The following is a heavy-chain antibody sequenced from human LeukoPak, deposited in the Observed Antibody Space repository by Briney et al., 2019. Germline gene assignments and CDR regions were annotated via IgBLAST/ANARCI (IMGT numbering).Heavy chain of an antibody. CDR1: GFTFSTYG. J-gene: IGHJ4*02. D-gene: IGHD5-18*01. Sequence: PGGSLRLSCVVSGFTFSTYGMGWVRQAPGKGLEWVANIKQDGNEKYSVDSLRGRFTISRDNAKNTLYLQMNSLRAEDTAMYYCARGGGYSYDQFDSWGQGTLVTVSS. V-gene: IGHV3-7*04. CDR2: IKQDGNEK. CDR3: ARGGGYSYDQFDS.